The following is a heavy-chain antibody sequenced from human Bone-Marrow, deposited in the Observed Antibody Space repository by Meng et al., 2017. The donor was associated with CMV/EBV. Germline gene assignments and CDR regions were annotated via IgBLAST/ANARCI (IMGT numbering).Heavy chain of an antibody. Sequence: SETLSLTCTVSGGSISSSSYYWGWIRQPPGKGLEWIGSIYYSGSTYYNPSLKSRVTISVDTSKNQFSLKLSSVTAADTAMYYCARGVYDFWSGPNNNWFDPWGQGTLVTVSS. CDR3: ARGVYDFWSGPNNNWFDP. J-gene: IGHJ5*02. V-gene: IGHV4-39*01. D-gene: IGHD3-3*01. CDR2: IYYSGST. CDR1: GGSISSSSYY.